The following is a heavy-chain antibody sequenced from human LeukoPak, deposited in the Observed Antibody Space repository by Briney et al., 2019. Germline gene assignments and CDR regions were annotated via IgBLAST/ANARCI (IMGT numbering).Heavy chain of an antibody. J-gene: IGHJ6*02. D-gene: IGHD6-13*01. CDR1: GFTFSSYA. CDR3: ARDLSPIAAAAAYYYYGMDV. Sequence: GGSLRLSCAASGFTFSSYAMHWVRQAPGKGLEWVAVISYDGSNKYYADSVKGRFTISRDNSKNTLYLQMNSLRAEDTAVYYCARDLSPIAAAAAYYYYGMDVWGQGTTVTVSS. V-gene: IGHV3-30-3*01. CDR2: ISYDGSNK.